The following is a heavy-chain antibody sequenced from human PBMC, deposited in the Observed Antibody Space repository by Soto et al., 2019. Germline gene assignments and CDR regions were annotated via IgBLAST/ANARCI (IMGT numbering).Heavy chain of an antibody. CDR2: IYPGDSEA. Sequence: GESLKISCKASGYRFTSFWIGWVRQMPGKGLEWMGIIYPGDSEARYGPSFQGQVTISADESINTAYLQWNYLKASDSTIYFCPRNGYSSSWYPDHWGQGTLFAISS. D-gene: IGHD2-2*03. CDR3: PRNGYSSSWYPDH. V-gene: IGHV5-51*01. CDR1: GYRFTSFW. J-gene: IGHJ4*02.